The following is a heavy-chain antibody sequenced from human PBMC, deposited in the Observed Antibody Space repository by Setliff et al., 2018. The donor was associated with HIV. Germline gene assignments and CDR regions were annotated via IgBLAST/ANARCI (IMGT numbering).Heavy chain of an antibody. Sequence: PSETLSLTCSVSGGSISSYYWSWIRRPAGKGLEWVGRMFVGESPNYNPSLKSRLSISVDTSKRQFSLKLTSVTAADTAVYYCARGLYGSGSFFFDSWGRGTLVTVSS. CDR3: ARGLYGSGSFFFDS. J-gene: IGHJ4*02. D-gene: IGHD3-10*01. CDR2: MFVGESP. CDR1: GGSISSYY. V-gene: IGHV4-4*07.